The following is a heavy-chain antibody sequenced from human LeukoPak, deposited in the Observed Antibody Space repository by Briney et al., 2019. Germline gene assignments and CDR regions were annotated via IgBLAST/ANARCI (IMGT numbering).Heavy chain of an antibody. CDR1: GYTFTSYD. CDR2: FDPEDGET. D-gene: IGHD6-19*01. Sequence: ASVKVSCKASGYTFTSYDINWVRQATGQGLEWMGGFDPEDGETIYAQKFQGRVTMTEDTSTDTAYMELSSLRSEDTAVYYCATLPYSSAWADYWGQGTLVTVSS. CDR3: ATLPYSSAWADY. V-gene: IGHV1-24*01. J-gene: IGHJ4*02.